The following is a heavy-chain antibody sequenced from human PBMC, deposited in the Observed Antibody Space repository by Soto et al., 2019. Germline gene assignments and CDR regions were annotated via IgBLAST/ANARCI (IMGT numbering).Heavy chain of an antibody. V-gene: IGHV2-5*02. D-gene: IGHD3-3*01. Sequence: QITLNESGPTVVRPTETLTLTCRFSGFSLTTSGGGVGWIRQSPGKAPEWLALIYWDDDKRYSASLKSRLTITKYSSKIQVAVTVSDLYPTDTATYYCAHRVLRTVFGLVTTTAIYFDFWGQGTPVAVSS. CDR3: AHRVLRTVFGLVTTTAIYFDF. J-gene: IGHJ4*02. CDR2: IYWDDDK. CDR1: GFSLTTSGGG.